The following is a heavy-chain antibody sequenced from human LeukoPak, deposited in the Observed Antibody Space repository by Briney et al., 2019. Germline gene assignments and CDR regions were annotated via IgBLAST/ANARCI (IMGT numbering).Heavy chain of an antibody. CDR3: ARVSKSGYYYYYMDV. V-gene: IGHV1-69*05. CDR1: GGTFSSYA. J-gene: IGHJ6*03. Sequence: GASVKVSCKASGGTFSSYAISWVRQAPGQGLEWMGGIIPIFGTANYAQKFQGRVTITTDESTSTAYMELGSLRSEDTAVYYCARVSKSGYYYYYMDVWGKGTTVSVSS. CDR2: IIPIFGTA. D-gene: IGHD6-25*01.